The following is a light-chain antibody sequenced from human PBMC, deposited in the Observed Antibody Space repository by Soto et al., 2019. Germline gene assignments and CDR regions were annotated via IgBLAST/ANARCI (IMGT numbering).Light chain of an antibody. CDR2: GAS. CDR3: QQYGSSRTWT. V-gene: IGKV3-20*01. Sequence: FVLTQSPGTLSLSPGERPTLSCRASQSIRRYLAGCQQKPRRGARLLIYGASSRATGITDRFSGSGSGTDFTLTISRLEPEDFAVYYCQQYGSSRTWTFGQGTKVDIK. J-gene: IGKJ1*01. CDR1: QSIRRY.